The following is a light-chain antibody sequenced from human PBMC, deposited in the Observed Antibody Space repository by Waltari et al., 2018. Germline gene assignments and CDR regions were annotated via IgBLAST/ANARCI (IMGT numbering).Light chain of an antibody. CDR2: ATN. J-gene: IGLJ3*02. CDR1: SSSIRNNA. Sequence: QSVLTQPPSASGTPGPRVTISCSGSSSSIRNNAVNWYQQVPGTAPKLLIYATNQRPSGVPDRFSGSKSVTSASLAISGLQSEDEAAYYCAAWDDSLNGWVFGGGTK. CDR3: AAWDDSLNGWV. V-gene: IGLV1-44*01.